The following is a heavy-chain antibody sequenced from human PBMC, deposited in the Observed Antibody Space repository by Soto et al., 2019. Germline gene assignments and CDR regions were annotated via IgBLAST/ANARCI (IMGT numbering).Heavy chain of an antibody. D-gene: IGHD1-26*01. CDR3: ARKGGSFPGGEFDY. CDR1: GFTVSSNY. J-gene: IGHJ4*02. V-gene: IGHV3-66*01. Sequence: EVQLVESGGGLVQPGGSLRLSCAASGFTVSSNYMSWVRQAPGKGLEWVSVIYSGGSTYYADSVKGRFTISRDNSKNTLGIQMNRRRAEDTAVYYCARKGGSFPGGEFDYWGQGTLVTVSS. CDR2: IYSGGST.